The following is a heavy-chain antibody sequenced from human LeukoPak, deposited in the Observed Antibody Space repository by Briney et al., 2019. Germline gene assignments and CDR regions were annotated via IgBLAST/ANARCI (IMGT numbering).Heavy chain of an antibody. V-gene: IGHV4-39*07. CDR2: MYYTGDT. CDR1: GGSISSRTYF. J-gene: IGHJ5*02. CDR3: ARDRGHYSSSWYTWFDP. Sequence: SETLSLTCTVSGGSISSRTYFWGWIRQPPGGSLEWIGSMYYTGDTYYNPSLNSRVAMSIDTSNNQFSLKLSSLAAADTAIYYCARDRGHYSSSWYTWFDPWGQGILVTVSS. D-gene: IGHD6-13*01.